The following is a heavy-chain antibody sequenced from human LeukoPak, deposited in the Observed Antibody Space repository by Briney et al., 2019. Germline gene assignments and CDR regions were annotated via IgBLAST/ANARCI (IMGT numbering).Heavy chain of an antibody. CDR3: ARGDYYYGSGSYLDYFDY. CDR2: INHSGST. Sequence: PSETLSLTCAVYGGSFSGYYWSWIRQPPGKGLEWVGEINHSGSTNYNPSLKSRVTISVDTSKNQFSLKLSYVTAADTAVYYCARGDYYYGSGSYLDYFDYWGQGTLVTVSS. V-gene: IGHV4-34*01. CDR1: GGSFSGYY. J-gene: IGHJ4*02. D-gene: IGHD3-10*01.